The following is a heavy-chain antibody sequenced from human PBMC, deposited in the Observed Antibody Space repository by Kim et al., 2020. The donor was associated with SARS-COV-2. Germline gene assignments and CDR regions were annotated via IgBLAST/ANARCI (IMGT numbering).Heavy chain of an antibody. J-gene: IGHJ2*01. CDR1: GFTFSSYA. Sequence: GGSLRLSCTTSGFTFSSYAMHWVRQAPGKGLEWVAVMSDDERNEYYADSVKGRFTIFRDDSKNTLFLQMKSLRPEDAAIYYCAKDRGR. V-gene: IGHV3-30*18. CDR2: MSDDERNE. CDR3: AKD.